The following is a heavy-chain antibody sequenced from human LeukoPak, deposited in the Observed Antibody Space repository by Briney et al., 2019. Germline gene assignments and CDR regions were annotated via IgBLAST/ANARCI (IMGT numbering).Heavy chain of an antibody. CDR1: GFTFSSYW. V-gene: IGHV3-74*01. J-gene: IGHJ4*02. Sequence: GGSLSLSCAASGFTFSSYWMHWVRHAPGKGPVWVSRINSDGSSTSYADSVKGRFTISRDNAKNTLYLQMNSLRAEDTAVYYCARNWNNVYWGQGTLVTVSS. CDR2: INSDGSST. D-gene: IGHD1-1*01. CDR3: ARNWNNVY.